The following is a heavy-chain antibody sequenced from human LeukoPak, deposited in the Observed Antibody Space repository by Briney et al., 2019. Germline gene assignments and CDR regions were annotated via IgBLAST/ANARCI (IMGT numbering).Heavy chain of an antibody. J-gene: IGHJ4*02. CDR2: IYHSGST. Sequence: SETLSLTCTVSGYSISSGYYWGWIRQPPGKGLEWIGSIYHSGSTYYNPSLKSRVTISVDTSKNQFSLKLSSVTAADTAVYYCANLDFDWGQGTLVTVSS. V-gene: IGHV4-38-2*02. CDR3: ANLDFD. CDR1: GYSISSGYY.